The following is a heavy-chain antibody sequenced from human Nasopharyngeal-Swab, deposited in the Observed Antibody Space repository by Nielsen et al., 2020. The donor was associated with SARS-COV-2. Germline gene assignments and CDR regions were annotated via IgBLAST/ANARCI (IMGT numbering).Heavy chain of an antibody. D-gene: IGHD5-12*01. CDR2: LKRDGSEK. V-gene: IGHV3-7*03. CDR1: GFTFNTYW. J-gene: IGHJ3*01. CDR3: ADKQLLIYDVFNL. Sequence: GEALKISCAASGFTFNTYWMSWGRQAPGKGLEWVANLKRDGSEKYYLDSVKGRFTIYRDNAKNSLYLQMNSLRAEDTALYYCADKQLLIYDVFNLWGQGTMVTVSS.